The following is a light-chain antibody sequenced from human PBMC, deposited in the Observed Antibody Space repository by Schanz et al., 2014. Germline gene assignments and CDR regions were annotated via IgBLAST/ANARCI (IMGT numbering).Light chain of an antibody. CDR1: SSDVGGYNY. CDR2: DVS. V-gene: IGLV2-14*01. Sequence: QSVLTQPASVSGSPGQSITISCTGTSSDVGGYNYVSWYQQHPGKAPKRMIYDVSNRPSGVSNRFSGSKSDTSASLAISGLQAGDEADYYCQSYVSSLSGWVFGGGAKRTVL. CDR3: QSYVSSLSGWV. J-gene: IGLJ3*02.